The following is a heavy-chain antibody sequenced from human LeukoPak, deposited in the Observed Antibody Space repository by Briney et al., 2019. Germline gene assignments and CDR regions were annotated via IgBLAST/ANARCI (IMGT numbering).Heavy chain of an antibody. J-gene: IGHJ2*01. V-gene: IGHV3-23*01. CDR3: AKDGVVGPLPFYWYFDL. CDR2: LSGGGFST. CDR1: GFTFSSYG. Sequence: HPGGTLRLSCAASGFTFSSYGMSWVRQAPGKGLEWVSALSGGGFSTYYADSVRGRFTISRDNSKNTLYLQMSDLRAEDTAIYSCAKDGVVGPLPFYWYFDLWGRGILVTVSS. D-gene: IGHD3-3*01.